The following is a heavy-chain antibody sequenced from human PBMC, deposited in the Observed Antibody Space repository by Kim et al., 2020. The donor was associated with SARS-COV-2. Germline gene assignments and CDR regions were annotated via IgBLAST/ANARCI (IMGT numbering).Heavy chain of an antibody. J-gene: IGHJ4*02. Sequence: SGKGRYTISRDNSKNTLYLQMNSLRAEDTAVYYCAKVLGIAAAGTGEDYWGQGTLVTVSS. V-gene: IGHV3-23*01. D-gene: IGHD6-13*01. CDR3: AKVLGIAAAGTGEDY.